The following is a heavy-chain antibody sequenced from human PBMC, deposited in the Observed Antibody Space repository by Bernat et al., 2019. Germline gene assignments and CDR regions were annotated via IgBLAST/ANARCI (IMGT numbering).Heavy chain of an antibody. CDR3: ARELGYCSGGSCSGGRIIKNYFDY. D-gene: IGHD2-15*01. V-gene: IGHV1-2*02. CDR2: INPNSGGT. CDR1: GYTFTGYY. J-gene: IGHJ4*02. Sequence: QVQLVQSGAEVKKSGASVKVSCKASGYTFTGYYMHWVRQAPGQGLEWMGWINPNSGGTNYAQKFQGRVTMTRDTSISTGYMELGRLRSDDTAVYYCARELGYCSGGSCSGGRIIKNYFDYWGQGTLVTVSS.